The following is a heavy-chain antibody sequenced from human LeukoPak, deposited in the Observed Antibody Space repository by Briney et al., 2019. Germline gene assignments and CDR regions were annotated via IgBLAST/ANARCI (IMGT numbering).Heavy chain of an antibody. J-gene: IGHJ4*02. D-gene: IGHD5-18*01. Sequence: SETLSLTCAVYGGSFSGYYWSWIRQPPGKGLEWIGEINHSGSTNYNPSLKSRVTISVDTSKNQFSLKLSSVTAADTAVYYCARSQLWLGGGVAYWGQGTLVTVSS. CDR3: ARSQLWLGGGVAY. V-gene: IGHV4-34*01. CDR1: GGSFSGYY. CDR2: INHSGST.